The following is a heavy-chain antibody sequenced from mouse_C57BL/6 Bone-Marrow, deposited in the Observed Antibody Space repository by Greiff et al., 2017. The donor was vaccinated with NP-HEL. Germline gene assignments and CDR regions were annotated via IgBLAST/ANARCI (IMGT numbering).Heavy chain of an antibody. Sequence: VQLQQSGAELVRPGASVKLSCTASGFNIKDDYMHWVKQRPEQGLEWIGWIDPENGDTEYASKFQGKATITADTSSNSAYMQLSSLTSEDTAVYYCTTWGYGSSSLNWCFDVWGTGTTVTVSS. CDR3: TTWGYGSSSLNWCFDV. V-gene: IGHV14-4*01. D-gene: IGHD1-1*01. J-gene: IGHJ1*03. CDR1: GFNIKDDY. CDR2: IDPENGDT.